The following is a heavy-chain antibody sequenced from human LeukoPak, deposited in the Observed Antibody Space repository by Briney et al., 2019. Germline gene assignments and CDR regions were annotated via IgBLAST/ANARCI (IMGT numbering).Heavy chain of an antibody. J-gene: IGHJ4*02. CDR3: ARSYGSSGYCFDY. CDR1: GGSFSGYY. D-gene: IGHD3-22*01. Sequence: SETLSLTCAVYGGSFSGYYWSWIRQHPGKGLEWIGYIYYSGSTYYNPSLRSRVTISVDTSKNQFSLKLSSVTAADTAVYYCARSYGSSGYCFDYWGQGTLVTVSS. V-gene: IGHV4-31*11. CDR2: IYYSGST.